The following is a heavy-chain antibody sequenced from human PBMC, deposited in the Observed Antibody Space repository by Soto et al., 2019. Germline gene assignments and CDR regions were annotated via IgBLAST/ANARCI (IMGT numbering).Heavy chain of an antibody. CDR1: NASITSSGYY. J-gene: IGHJ4*02. V-gene: IGHV4-31*03. D-gene: IGHD1-26*01. Sequence: QVQLQESGPRLVEASQTLSLTCTVSNASITSSGYYWSWVRQPPGKRLEWIGYIYHSGSTFYSPSLQSRLTMSVDTSKNQFSLTLRSVTAADTDVYHCARMSGTYYVPDYWGQGTLVTVSS. CDR2: IYHSGST. CDR3: ARMSGTYYVPDY.